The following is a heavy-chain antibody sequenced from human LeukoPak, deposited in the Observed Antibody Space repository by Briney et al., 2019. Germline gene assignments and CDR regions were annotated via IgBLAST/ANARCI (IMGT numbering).Heavy chain of an antibody. V-gene: IGHV3-53*01. Sequence: GGSLRPSCAASGFTVSTNYVSWVRQAPGKGPEWVSLIHGGGGTYYADSVKGRFTISRDISKNTMYLQMNSLRADDTAVYYCAVEVTATDEGFDVWGQGAMVTVSS. CDR2: IHGGGGT. J-gene: IGHJ3*01. CDR3: AVEVTATDEGFDV. CDR1: GFTVSTNY. D-gene: IGHD2-21*02.